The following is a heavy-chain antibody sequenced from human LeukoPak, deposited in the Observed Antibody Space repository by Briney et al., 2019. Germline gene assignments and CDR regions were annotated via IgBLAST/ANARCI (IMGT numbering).Heavy chain of an antibody. CDR2: IYYSGST. V-gene: IGHV4-38-2*02. Sequence: SETLSLTCTVSGYSISSGYYWGWIRQPPGKGLEWIGSIYYSGSTYYNPSLKSRVTISVDTSKNQFSLKLSSVTAADTAVYYCARDKGRRGFDYWGQGTLVTVSS. CDR1: GYSISSGYY. CDR3: ARDKGRRGFDY. J-gene: IGHJ4*02.